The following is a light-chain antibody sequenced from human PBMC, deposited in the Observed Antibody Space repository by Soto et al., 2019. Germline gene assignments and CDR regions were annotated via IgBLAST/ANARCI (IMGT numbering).Light chain of an antibody. CDR2: KAS. J-gene: IGKJ1*01. CDR1: QIISSW. CDR3: QHYNSYSEA. Sequence: DIQMTQSPSTLSGTVGDRVTITCRASQIISSWLAWYQQKPGKAPKLLIYKASTLKSGVPSRFIGSGSGTEFTLTISSLQPDDFATYYCQHYNSYSEAVGQGTKVDIK. V-gene: IGKV1-5*03.